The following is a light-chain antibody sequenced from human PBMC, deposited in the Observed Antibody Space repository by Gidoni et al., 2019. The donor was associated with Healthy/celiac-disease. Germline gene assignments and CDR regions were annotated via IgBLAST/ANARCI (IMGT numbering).Light chain of an antibody. J-gene: IGKJ4*01. V-gene: IGKV1-39*01. Sequence: DIQMTQSLSSLSESVGDRVTITCRASQSIRSYLHWYQQNPGKAPKLLIYAASSLQSGVPSRFSGSGSGTDFTLTSSRLQPEDFATYYCQQSYSTPLTFGGGTKVEIK. CDR3: QQSYSTPLT. CDR2: AAS. CDR1: QSIRSY.